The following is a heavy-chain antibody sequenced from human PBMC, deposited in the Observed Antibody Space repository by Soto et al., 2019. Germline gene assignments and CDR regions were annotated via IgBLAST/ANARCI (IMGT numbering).Heavy chain of an antibody. V-gene: IGHV1-18*01. CDR2: ISVKNGNT. D-gene: IGHD1-20*01. CDR1: GYTFTDYG. Sequence: QVQLVQSGAEVKRPGASVKVSCKASGYTFTDYGISWVRQAPGQGLERVGWISVKNGNTNYAQRGTGGVTMTTDPATTRAYMELRCLRTDGTVVDYCARYLVWTEYPVTWGQGTLVSVTT. J-gene: IGHJ5*02. CDR3: ARYLVWTEYPVT.